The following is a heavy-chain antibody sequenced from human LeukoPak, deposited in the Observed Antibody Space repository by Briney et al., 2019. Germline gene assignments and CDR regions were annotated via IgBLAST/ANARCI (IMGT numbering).Heavy chain of an antibody. Sequence: PGGSLRLSCAASGFTLSNYAMHWVRRAPGEGLEWVATISFNGRNKYYAESVKGRFTISRDNPQNTLYLQMNSLRVDDTALYFCARDIWEDAVVGSTTVADYWGQGTLVTVSS. CDR2: ISFNGRNK. V-gene: IGHV3-30*04. D-gene: IGHD1-26*01. J-gene: IGHJ4*02. CDR1: GFTLSNYA. CDR3: ARDIWEDAVVGSTTVADY.